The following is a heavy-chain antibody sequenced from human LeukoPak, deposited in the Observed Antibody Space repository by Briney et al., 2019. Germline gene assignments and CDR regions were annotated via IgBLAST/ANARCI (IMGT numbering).Heavy chain of an antibody. V-gene: IGHV4-4*07. CDR3: ARQRRYCSSASCYTSSSWFYYFDY. CDR1: GGSISSDY. D-gene: IGHD2-2*02. J-gene: IGHJ4*02. Sequence: SETLSLTCTVSGGSISSDYWSWIRQPAGKGLEWIGRIYTSGSTNYNPSLKSRVTMSVDTSKNQFSLKLSTVTAADTAVYYCARQRRYCSSASCYTSSSWFYYFDYWGQGTLVTVSS. CDR2: IYTSGST.